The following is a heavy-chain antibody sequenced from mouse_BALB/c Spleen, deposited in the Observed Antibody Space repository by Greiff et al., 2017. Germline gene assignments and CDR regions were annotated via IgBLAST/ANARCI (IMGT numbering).Heavy chain of an antibody. J-gene: IGHJ4*01. CDR1: GYSITSDYA. CDR2: ISYSGST. CDR3: ARSGTRAMDY. Sequence: EVKLVESGPGLVKPSQSLSLTCTVTGYSITSDYAWNWIRQFPGNKLEWMGYISYSGSTSYNPSLKSRISITRDTSKNQFFLQLNSVTTEDTATYYCARSGTRAMDYWGQGTSVTVSS. V-gene: IGHV3-2*02. D-gene: IGHD4-1*01.